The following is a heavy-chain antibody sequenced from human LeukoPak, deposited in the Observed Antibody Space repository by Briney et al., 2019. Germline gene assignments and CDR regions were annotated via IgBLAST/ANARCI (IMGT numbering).Heavy chain of an antibody. CDR1: GGSISSYY. CDR3: ARQGYSSGWDFDY. V-gene: IGHV4-59*08. Sequence: SETLSLTCTVSGGSISSYYWSWIRQPPGKGLEWIGYIYYSGSTNYSPSLKSRVTISVDTSKNQFSLKLSSVTAADTAVYYCARQGYSSGWDFDYWGRGTLVTVSS. D-gene: IGHD6-19*01. J-gene: IGHJ4*02. CDR2: IYYSGST.